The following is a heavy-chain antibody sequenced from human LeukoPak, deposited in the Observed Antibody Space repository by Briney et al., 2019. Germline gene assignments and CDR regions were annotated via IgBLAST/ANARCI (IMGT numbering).Heavy chain of an antibody. CDR1: GYIFTSYG. CDR2: ISANNGDT. J-gene: IGHJ4*02. D-gene: IGHD1-1*01. V-gene: IGHV1-18*01. CDR3: ARESHKTREDY. Sequence: GSVKVSCKASGYIFTSYGISWVRQAPGQGLEWMGWISANNGDTDYPQNLQGRVTMTTDTYTSTAYMELRSLRSDDTAMYYCARESHKTREDYWGQGTLVTVSS.